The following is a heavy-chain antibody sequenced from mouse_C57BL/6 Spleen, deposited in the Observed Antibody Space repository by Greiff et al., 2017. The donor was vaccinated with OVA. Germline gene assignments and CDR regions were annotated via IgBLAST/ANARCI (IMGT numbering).Heavy chain of an antibody. V-gene: IGHV3-6*01. J-gene: IGHJ2*01. CDR3: ARVGKGYFDD. CDR1: GYSITSGYY. Sequence: DVQLQESGPGLVKPSQSLSLTCSVTGYSITSGYYWNWIRQFPGNKLEWMGYISYDGSNNYNPSLKNRISITRDTSKNQFFLKLNSVTTEDTATYYCARVGKGYFDDWGQGTTLTVSS. CDR2: ISYDGSN.